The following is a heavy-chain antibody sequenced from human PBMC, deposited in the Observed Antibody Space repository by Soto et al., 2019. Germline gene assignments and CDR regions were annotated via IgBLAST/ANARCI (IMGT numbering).Heavy chain of an antibody. CDR1: GYTFTSYA. CDR3: ARDEGLDYDYVWGSSNPPGFMDV. D-gene: IGHD3-16*01. CDR2: INAGNGNT. V-gene: IGHV1-3*01. J-gene: IGHJ6*02. Sequence: GASVKVSCKASGYTFTSYAMHWVRQAPGQRLEWMGWINAGNGNTNYSQKFQGRVTITADESTSTAYMELSSLRSEDTAVYYCARDEGLDYDYVWGSSNPPGFMDVWGQGTTVTVSS.